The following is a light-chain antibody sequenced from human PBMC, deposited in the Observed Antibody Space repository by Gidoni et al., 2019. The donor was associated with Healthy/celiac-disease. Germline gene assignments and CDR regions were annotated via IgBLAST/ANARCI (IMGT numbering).Light chain of an antibody. CDR1: QSVSSY. CDR2: DAS. J-gene: IGKJ4*01. CDR3: QQRSNWPRLT. Sequence: EIVLTHSPATLSLSPGERATLSCRASQSVSSYLAWYQQKPGQAPRLLIYDASNRATGIPARFSGSGSGTEFTLTISSLEPEDFAVYYCQQRSNWPRLTFGGGTKVEIK. V-gene: IGKV3-11*01.